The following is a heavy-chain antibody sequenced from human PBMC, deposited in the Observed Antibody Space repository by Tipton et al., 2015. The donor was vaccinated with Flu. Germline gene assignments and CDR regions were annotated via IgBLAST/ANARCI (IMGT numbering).Heavy chain of an antibody. CDR3: ARVVRDKDYGMDV. Sequence: TLSLTCSVSGDSIGSRYYWGWSRQPPGKGLEWIGNIHRSGNTYHNPSLQSRVTISVDTSKNKFSLNLSTVTAADTAVYYCARVVRDKDYGMDVWGQGTAVTVSS. D-gene: IGHD6-13*01. CDR1: GDSIGSRYY. V-gene: IGHV4-38-2*02. J-gene: IGHJ6*02. CDR2: IHRSGNT.